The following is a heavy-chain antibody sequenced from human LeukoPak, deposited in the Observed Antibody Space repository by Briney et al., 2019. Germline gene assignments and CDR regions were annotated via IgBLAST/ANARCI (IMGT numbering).Heavy chain of an antibody. CDR3: AKDLHGTVPDYFDC. J-gene: IGHJ4*02. V-gene: IGHV3-23*01. D-gene: IGHD1/OR15-1a*01. CDR2: IGASRDST. Sequence: GGSLRLSCAASGFSFSSYAMSWVRQAPGQGLEWFSGIGASRDSTYYTNSVTRRFTISRDNSKHTLYLQMNSLTPEDTAVYYCAKDLHGTVPDYFDCWGQGNLVTVSS. CDR1: GFSFSSYA.